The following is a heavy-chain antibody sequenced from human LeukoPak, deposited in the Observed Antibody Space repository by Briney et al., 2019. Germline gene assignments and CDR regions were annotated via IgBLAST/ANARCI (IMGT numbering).Heavy chain of an antibody. V-gene: IGHV1-2*02. D-gene: IGHD3-9*01. CDR1: GYTFTGYY. CDR3: ARVTGITRYFDWFDP. J-gene: IGHJ5*02. Sequence: GASVRVSCKASGYTFTGYYMHWVRQAPGQGLEWMGWINPNSGGTNYAQKFQGRVTMTRDTSISTAYMELSRLRSDDTAVYYCARVTGITRYFDWFDPWGQGTLVTVSS. CDR2: INPNSGGT.